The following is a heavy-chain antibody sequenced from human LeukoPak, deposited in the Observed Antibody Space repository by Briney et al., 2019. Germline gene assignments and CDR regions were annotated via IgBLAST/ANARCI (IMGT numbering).Heavy chain of an antibody. CDR3: ASGREIIATLSY. D-gene: IGHD5-12*01. Sequence: PSDTLSLTCTVSGGSISSGDYYWSWIRQHPGKGLERIGYIYYSGSTYYNPSLKSRVTISVDTSKNQFSLNLNSVTAADTAVYYCASGREIIATLSYWGQGTLVTVSS. CDR2: IYYSGST. CDR1: GGSISSGDYY. V-gene: IGHV4-31*03. J-gene: IGHJ4*02.